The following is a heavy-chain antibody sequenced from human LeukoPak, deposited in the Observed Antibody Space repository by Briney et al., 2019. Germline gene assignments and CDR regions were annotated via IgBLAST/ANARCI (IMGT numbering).Heavy chain of an antibody. CDR2: IIPIFGTA. CDR3: ARVGVAGTSQDDY. Sequence: ASVKAPCKASGYTFTSYGISWVRQAPGQGLEWMGGIIPIFGTANYAQKFQGRVTITTDESTSTAYMELSSLRSEDTAVYYCARVGVAGTSQDDYWGQGTLVTVSS. D-gene: IGHD6-19*01. CDR1: GYTFTSYG. V-gene: IGHV1-69*05. J-gene: IGHJ4*02.